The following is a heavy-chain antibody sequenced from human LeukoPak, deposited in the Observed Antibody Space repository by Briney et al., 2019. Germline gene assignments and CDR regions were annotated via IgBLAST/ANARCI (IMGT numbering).Heavy chain of an antibody. J-gene: IGHJ4*02. V-gene: IGHV1-69*13. CDR1: GGTFSSYA. CDR3: ARDLLGSHTSYSSGAWDY. CDR2: IIPIFGTA. D-gene: IGHD3-9*01. Sequence: SVKVSCKASGGTFSSYAISWVRQAPGQGLEWMGGIIPIFGTANYAQKFQGKLTITADESTSTAYMELSSLRAEDTAVYYCARDLLGSHTSYSSGAWDYWGQGTLVTVSS.